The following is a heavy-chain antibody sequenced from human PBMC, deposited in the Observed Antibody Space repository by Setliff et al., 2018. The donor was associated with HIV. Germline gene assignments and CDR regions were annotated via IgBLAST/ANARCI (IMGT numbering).Heavy chain of an antibody. V-gene: IGHV3-48*03. CDR3: AKVSSPYTTSSFVLDY. CDR1: GFTFRSYE. Sequence: GSLRLSCEASGFTFRSYEMNWVRQAPGEGLEWLSYIGSAGDSTIFYADSVKGRFTISRDNAKNTVYLQMNSLRLEDTAVYYCAKVSSPYTTSSFVLDYWGQGTLVTVSA. D-gene: IGHD6-6*01. J-gene: IGHJ4*02. CDR2: IGSAGDSTI.